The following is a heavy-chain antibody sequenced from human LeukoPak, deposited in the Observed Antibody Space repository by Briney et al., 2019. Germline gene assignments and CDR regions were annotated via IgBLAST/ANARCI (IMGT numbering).Heavy chain of an antibody. CDR3: AAERYSDSCCWFGP. CDR1: GFTFSSSA. CDR2: IGVGSGST. V-gene: IGHV1-58*01. Sequence: ASVKVSCKASGFTFSSSAVQWVRQARGQHLEWIGWIGVGSGSTSYAQEFQERVTITRDMSTTTAYLELSSLRPEDTAVYYCAAERYSDSCCWFGPWGQGTLVTVSS. J-gene: IGHJ5*02. D-gene: IGHD6-13*01.